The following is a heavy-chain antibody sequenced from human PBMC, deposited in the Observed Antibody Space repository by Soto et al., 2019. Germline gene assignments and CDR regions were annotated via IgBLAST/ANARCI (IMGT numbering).Heavy chain of an antibody. V-gene: IGHV1-8*01. CDR2: MNPNSGNT. Sequence: ASVKVSCKASGYTFTIYYINWVRQATGQGLEWMGWMNPNSGNTGYAQKFQGRATMTRNTSISTAYMELSSLRSEDTAVYYCARSPLAEQQLIHYYYYYYMDVWGKGTTVTVSS. D-gene: IGHD6-13*01. CDR3: ARSPLAEQQLIHYYYYYYMDV. J-gene: IGHJ6*03. CDR1: GYTFTIYY.